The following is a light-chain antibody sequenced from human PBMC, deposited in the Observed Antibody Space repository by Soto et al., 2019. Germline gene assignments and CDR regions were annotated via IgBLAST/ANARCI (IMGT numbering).Light chain of an antibody. J-gene: IGLJ1*01. V-gene: IGLV2-14*01. CDR3: SSYTSSTLFV. CDR2: EVS. Sequence: QSVLTQPASVSGSPGQSITISCTGTSSDVGGYNYVSWYQHHPGRAPKLMIYEVSTRPSGVSNRFSGSKSGNTASLTISGLQAEDEADYYCSSYTSSTLFVFGTGTKVTVL. CDR1: SSDVGGYNY.